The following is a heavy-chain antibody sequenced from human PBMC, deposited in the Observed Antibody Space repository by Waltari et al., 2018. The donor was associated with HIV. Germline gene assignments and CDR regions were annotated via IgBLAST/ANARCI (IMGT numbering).Heavy chain of an antibody. J-gene: IGHJ4*02. V-gene: IGHV4-34*01. CDR1: GGSFSGYY. Sequence: QVQLQQWGAGLLKPSETLSLTCAVYGGSFSGYYWSWIRQPPGKGLVWIGEINHSGSTNYNPSLKSRVTIAVDTSKNQFALKLSSVTAADTAVYYCARGSAGLFDYWGQGTLVTVSS. CDR3: ARGSAGLFDY. CDR2: INHSGST.